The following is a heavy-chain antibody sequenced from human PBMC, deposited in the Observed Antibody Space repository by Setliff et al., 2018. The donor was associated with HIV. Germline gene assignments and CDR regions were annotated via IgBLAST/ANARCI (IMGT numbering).Heavy chain of an antibody. V-gene: IGHV4-39*07. Sequence: SETLSLTCTVSGASISSRGYYWGWIRQPPGKGLEWLGSIFYSGTTDYNPSLKSRVTMSVDTSKNQFSLKLSSVTAADTAVYYCARYAAGYNTYYFDYWGQGALVTVSS. CDR2: IFYSGTT. J-gene: IGHJ4*02. CDR3: ARYAAGYNTYYFDY. D-gene: IGHD6-13*01. CDR1: GASISSRGYY.